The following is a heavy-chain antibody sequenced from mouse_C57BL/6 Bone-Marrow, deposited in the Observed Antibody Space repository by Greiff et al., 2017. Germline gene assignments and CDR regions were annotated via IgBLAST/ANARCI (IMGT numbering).Heavy chain of an antibody. CDR2: IFPGSGST. D-gene: IGHD1-1*01. V-gene: IGHV1-56*01. CDR3: ASPCTTVVAPYWYFDV. CDR1: GYTFTSHW. Sequence: VQLQESGPELVRPGASVKISCKAPGYTFTSHWMQWVRQRPGKGLEWIGEIFPGSGSTYYNEKFKGKATLTVDTSSSTAYMQLSSLTSEDSAVYCCASPCTTVVAPYWYFDVWGRGTTVTVSS. J-gene: IGHJ1*03.